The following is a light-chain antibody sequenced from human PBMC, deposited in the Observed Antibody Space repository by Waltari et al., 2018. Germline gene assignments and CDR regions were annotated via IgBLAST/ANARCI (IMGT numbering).Light chain of an antibody. CDR2: GAS. CDR1: QGISSF. J-gene: IGKJ4*01. CDR3: QQTNSYQLT. V-gene: IGKV1-9*01. Sequence: DIQLTQSPSFLSASVGGRVTLTCRASQGISSFLAWYQQKPGKAPKLLIYGASTLQSGVSGRFSGGGSGTEFTLTIISLQPEDFATYYCQQTNSYQLTFGGGTKVEI.